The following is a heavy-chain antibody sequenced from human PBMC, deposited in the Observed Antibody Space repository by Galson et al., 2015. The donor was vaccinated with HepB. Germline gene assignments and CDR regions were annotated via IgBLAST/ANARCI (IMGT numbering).Heavy chain of an antibody. Sequence: SVKVSCKASGYSFARFYMNWVRQAPGQGLEWMGWINPNSGGINFAQKLQGRVIMTRDTSISTAYMELSGLRSDDTAVYYCARERLSGTVHYYNYGMDVWGQGTTVTVSS. D-gene: IGHD1-26*01. J-gene: IGHJ6*02. CDR3: ARERLSGTVHYYNYGMDV. CDR1: GYSFARFY. CDR2: INPNSGGI. V-gene: IGHV1-2*02.